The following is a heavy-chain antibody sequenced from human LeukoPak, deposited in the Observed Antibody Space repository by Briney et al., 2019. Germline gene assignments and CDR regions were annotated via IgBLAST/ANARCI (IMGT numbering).Heavy chain of an antibody. J-gene: IGHJ6*02. CDR2: IYSGGST. Sequence: GGSLRLSCAASGFTFSSYAMSWVRQAPGKGLEWVSVIYSGGSTYYADSVKGRFTISRDNSKNTLYLQMNSLRAEDTAVYYCARDYRGYYGMDVWGQGTTVTVSS. D-gene: IGHD4-11*01. CDR1: GFTFSSYA. V-gene: IGHV3-53*01. CDR3: ARDYRGYYGMDV.